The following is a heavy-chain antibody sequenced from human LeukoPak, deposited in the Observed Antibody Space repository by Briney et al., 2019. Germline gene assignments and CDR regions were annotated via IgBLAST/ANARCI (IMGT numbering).Heavy chain of an antibody. CDR2: INTNGNS. CDR1: GGSISDYY. CDR3: ATSPADFWSGLSGPDAFDI. V-gene: IGHV4-4*07. J-gene: IGHJ3*02. Sequence: SETLSLTCTVSGGSISDYYWSWIRQPAGKGLEWIGRINTNGNSNYNPSLKGRVTMSVDTSKSQVSLKLNSVTAADTALYYCATSPADFWSGLSGPDAFDIWGQGTMVTVSS. D-gene: IGHD3-3*01.